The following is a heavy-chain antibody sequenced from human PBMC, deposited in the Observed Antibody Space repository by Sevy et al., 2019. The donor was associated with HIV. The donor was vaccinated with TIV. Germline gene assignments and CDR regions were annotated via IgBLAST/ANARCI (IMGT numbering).Heavy chain of an antibody. J-gene: IGHJ3*02. CDR3: AKGREWELGDAFDI. Sequence: GGSLRLSCAASGFTFSSYAMNWVRQAPGKGLEWVSGLGGSGGSTNYADSVKGRFTISRDNSKNTLYLQMSSLRAEATAVYYCAKGREWELGDAFDIWGQGTMVTVSS. V-gene: IGHV3-23*01. CDR1: GFTFSSYA. CDR2: LGGSGGST. D-gene: IGHD1-26*01.